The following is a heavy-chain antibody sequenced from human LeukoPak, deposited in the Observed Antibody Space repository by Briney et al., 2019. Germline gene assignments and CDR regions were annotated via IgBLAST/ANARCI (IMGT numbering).Heavy chain of an antibody. CDR2: IFPGDSET. CDR1: GYSFSTYW. CDR3: ARHLGSGSYSVYSDY. J-gene: IGHJ4*02. D-gene: IGHD1-26*01. V-gene: IGHV5-51*01. Sequence: GESLKISCKGSGYSFSTYWIGWVRQMPGKGLEWMGMIFPGDSETRYSPSFQGHVTISADKSIGTTYLQWSSLKASDTAMYYCARHLGSGSYSVYSDYWGQGTLVSVSS.